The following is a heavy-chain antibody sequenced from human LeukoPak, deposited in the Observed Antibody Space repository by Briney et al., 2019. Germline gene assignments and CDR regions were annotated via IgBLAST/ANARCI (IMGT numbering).Heavy chain of an antibody. CDR3: AREVKHQYYFDY. V-gene: IGHV4-38-2*02. Sequence: SETLSLTCTVSGYSISSGYYWGWIRQPPGKGLEWIGSIYHSGSTYYNPSLKSRVTISVDTSKNQFSLKLSSVTAADTAVYYCAREVKHQYYFDYWGQGTLVTVSS. CDR1: GYSISSGYY. J-gene: IGHJ4*02. CDR2: IYHSGST. D-gene: IGHD2-2*01.